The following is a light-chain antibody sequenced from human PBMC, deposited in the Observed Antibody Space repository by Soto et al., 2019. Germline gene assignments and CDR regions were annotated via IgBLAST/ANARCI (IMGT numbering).Light chain of an antibody. CDR3: YSYAGNYRV. CDR1: SSDVGGYNY. CDR2: DVS. V-gene: IGLV2-11*01. J-gene: IGLJ3*02. Sequence: QSALTQPRSVSGSPGQSVTISCTGSSSDVGGYNYVSWYQQHPDKAPKLMIYDVSKRPSGVPDRFSGSKSGTTASLTIPGVEAEDEADYYCYSYAGNYRVFGGGTKLTVL.